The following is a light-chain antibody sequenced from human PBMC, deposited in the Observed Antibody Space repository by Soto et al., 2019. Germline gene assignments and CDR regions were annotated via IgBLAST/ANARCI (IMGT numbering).Light chain of an antibody. CDR3: QQYHNWPWT. V-gene: IGKV3-15*01. CDR1: QSVSSN. Sequence: ERVMTQSPATVSVSPGERATLSCRASQSVSSNLAWYQQKPGQAPRLLIYAASSRATGIPARFSGSGSGTEFTLTISSLQSEDFAVYYCQQYHNWPWTFGQGTKV. J-gene: IGKJ1*01. CDR2: AAS.